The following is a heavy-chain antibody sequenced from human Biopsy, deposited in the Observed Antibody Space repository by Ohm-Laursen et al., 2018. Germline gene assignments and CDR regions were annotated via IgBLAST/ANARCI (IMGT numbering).Heavy chain of an antibody. V-gene: IGHV1-2*02. D-gene: IGHD2-15*01. CDR2: MNPDSGGT. CDR3: AKGQDLRGGAEYFQH. J-gene: IGHJ1*01. Sequence: ASVKVSCKASGHTLTGHYMHWVRQAPGQGPGWMGWMNPDSGGTKYAQKFQGRVTMTRDTSISTAYMELSSLRSDDTAVYYCAKGQDLRGGAEYFQHWGQGALVTVSS. CDR1: GHTLTGHY.